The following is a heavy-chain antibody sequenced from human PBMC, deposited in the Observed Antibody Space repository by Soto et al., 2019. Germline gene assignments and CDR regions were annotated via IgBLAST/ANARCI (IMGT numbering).Heavy chain of an antibody. CDR3: VRDLYGMDV. Sequence: GGSLRLSCSASGLTFSDLSMHWVRQAPGRGLEYISVIHKNGDTTYFADSVKGRFTTSRDNSKNILYLQMSSLRPDDTAVYYCVRDLYGMDVWGQGTMVTVSS. J-gene: IGHJ6*02. CDR1: GLTFSDLS. CDR2: IHKNGDTT. V-gene: IGHV3-64D*08.